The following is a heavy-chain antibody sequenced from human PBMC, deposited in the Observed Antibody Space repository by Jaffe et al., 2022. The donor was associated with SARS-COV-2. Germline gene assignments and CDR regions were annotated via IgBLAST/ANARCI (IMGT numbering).Heavy chain of an antibody. CDR3: AREYLYYDSSGATPAGAY. Sequence: QVQLVESGGGVVQPGRSLRLSCAASGFTFSSYAMHWVRQAPGKGLEWVAVISYDGSNKYYADSVKGRFTISRDNSKNTLYLQMNSLRAEDTAVYYCAREYLYYDSSGATPAGAYWGQGTLVTVSS. D-gene: IGHD3-22*01. CDR2: ISYDGSNK. CDR1: GFTFSSYA. J-gene: IGHJ4*02. V-gene: IGHV3-30*04.